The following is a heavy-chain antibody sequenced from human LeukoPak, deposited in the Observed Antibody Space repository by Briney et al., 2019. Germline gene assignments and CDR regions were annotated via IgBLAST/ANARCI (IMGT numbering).Heavy chain of an antibody. J-gene: IGHJ4*02. D-gene: IGHD3-22*01. CDR2: INHSGST. CDR3: ARGGSYYDSSGYSDY. CDR1: GFTFSGYE. Sequence: PGGSLRLSCAGSGFTFSGYEMNWVSQAPGKGLEWIGEINHSGSTNYNPSLKSRVTISVDTSKNQFSLKLSSVTAADTAVYYCARGGSYYDSSGYSDYWGQGTLVTVSS. V-gene: IGHV4-34*01.